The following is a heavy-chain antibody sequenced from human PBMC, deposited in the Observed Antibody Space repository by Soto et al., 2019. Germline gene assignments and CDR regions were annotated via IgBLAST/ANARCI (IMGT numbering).Heavy chain of an antibody. CDR1: GYSFTNYW. D-gene: IGHD1-26*01. J-gene: IGHJ4*02. Sequence: SGESLKISCKGSGYSFTNYWVAWVRQMPGKGLEWMGVFYPGDSDTRYSPSFQGQVTISGDKSISTAYLQWSGLQASDTAMYYCARGSGSYAAGFDYWGPGTLVTV. CDR3: ARGSGSYAAGFDY. V-gene: IGHV5-51*01. CDR2: FYPGDSDT.